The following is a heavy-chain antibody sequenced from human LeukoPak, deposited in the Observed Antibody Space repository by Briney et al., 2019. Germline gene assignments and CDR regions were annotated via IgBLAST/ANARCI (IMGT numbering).Heavy chain of an antibody. CDR3: ARARRQWLVGANIRGDNPPYYYDY. V-gene: IGHV4-39*07. J-gene: IGHJ4*02. Sequence: SETLSLTCTVSDGSISSNSYYWGWIRQPPGTGLEWIANIYYSGNTYYNPSLKSRVTISVDTSKNQFSLKLRSVTAADTAVYYCARARRQWLVGANIRGDNPPYYYDYWGQGILVTVSS. CDR2: IYYSGNT. CDR1: DGSISSNSYY. D-gene: IGHD6-19*01.